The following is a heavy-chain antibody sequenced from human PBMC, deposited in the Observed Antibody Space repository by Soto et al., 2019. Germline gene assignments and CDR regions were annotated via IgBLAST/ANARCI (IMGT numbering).Heavy chain of an antibody. CDR1: GFSFSSHW. V-gene: IGHV3-7*05. CDR3: ARGLLVAAIGFDP. Sequence: EMLLVESGGELVQPGGSLRLSCAASGFSFSSHWMNWVRQSPGKGPEWVANINQDGRITRYVDSVKGRFTISRDKSKNTLYLEMNSLRAEDTAVYFCARGLLVAAIGFDPWGQGTLVTVSP. D-gene: IGHD2-21*02. J-gene: IGHJ5*02. CDR2: INQDGRIT.